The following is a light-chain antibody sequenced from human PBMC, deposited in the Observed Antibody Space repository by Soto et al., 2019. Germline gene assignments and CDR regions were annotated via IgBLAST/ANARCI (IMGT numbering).Light chain of an antibody. CDR3: QQYYSSPQT. CDR2: WAS. CDR1: QSVLYSSNNKNY. V-gene: IGKV4-1*01. Sequence: DIVMTQSPDSLAVSRGERATINCKSSQSVLYSSNNKNYLAWYQQKPGQPPKLLIYWASIRESGVPDRFSGSGSGTDFTLTISSLQAEDVSVYYCQQYYSSPQTFGQGTKVEIK. J-gene: IGKJ1*01.